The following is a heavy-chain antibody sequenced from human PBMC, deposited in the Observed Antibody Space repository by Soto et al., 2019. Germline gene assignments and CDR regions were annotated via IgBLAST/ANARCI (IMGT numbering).Heavy chain of an antibody. V-gene: IGHV4-59*02. J-gene: IGHJ5*02. CDR1: GGSVNSYY. CDR2: MYYRGIT. D-gene: IGHD5-18*01. CDR3: ATTGGYSFGDMGVDP. Sequence: VQLQESGPGLVKPSETLSLTCTVSGGSVNSYYWNWIRQPPGKGLEWIGHMYYRGITKYNPSFQSRVTISIDTSKKQFSLKLNSVTAADTTVYYCATTGGYSFGDMGVDPWGQGTLVTVSS.